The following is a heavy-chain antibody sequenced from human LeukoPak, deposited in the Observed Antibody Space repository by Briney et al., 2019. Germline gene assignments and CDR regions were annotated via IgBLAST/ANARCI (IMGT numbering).Heavy chain of an antibody. CDR2: ISGSAYSI. CDR3: AKETVAAPPIDY. CDR1: GFTFSSNA. D-gene: IGHD6-19*01. J-gene: IGHJ4*02. V-gene: IGHV3-23*01. Sequence: GGPLRLSVAASGFTFSSNAMGWVRQPPGRGLEWFSAISGSAYSIYYADSVKGRFTISRDNSKNTLYLQMNSLRAEDTAVYYCAKETVAAPPIDYWGQGTLVTVS.